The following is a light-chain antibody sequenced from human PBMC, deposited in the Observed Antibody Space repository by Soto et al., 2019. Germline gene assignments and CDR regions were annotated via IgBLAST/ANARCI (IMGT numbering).Light chain of an antibody. CDR2: DAS. CDR3: QHYSHWPWT. CDR1: QSISGD. Sequence: EIVMTQSPATLSVSPGERATLSCRASQSISGDLAWYQQKPGQPPRLLTYDASTRPTGIPARFSGSGSGTEVTLTISSVQSEDFAVYYCQHYSHWPWTFGQGTKVEIK. V-gene: IGKV3-15*01. J-gene: IGKJ1*01.